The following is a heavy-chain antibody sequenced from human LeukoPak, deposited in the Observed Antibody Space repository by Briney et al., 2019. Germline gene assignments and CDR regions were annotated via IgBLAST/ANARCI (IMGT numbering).Heavy chain of an antibody. CDR2: IKLSGAGT. D-gene: IGHD7-27*01. CDR3: ARESALGIDD. J-gene: IGHJ4*02. Sequence: ASVKVSCKASGYTFTSYYIHWVRQAPGQGLEWMGMIKLSGAGTTYSQKFQGRVTMTRDTSTKTVYMELTSLRSKDTAVYYCARESALGIDDWGQGTLVTVSS. V-gene: IGHV1-46*01. CDR1: GYTFTSYY.